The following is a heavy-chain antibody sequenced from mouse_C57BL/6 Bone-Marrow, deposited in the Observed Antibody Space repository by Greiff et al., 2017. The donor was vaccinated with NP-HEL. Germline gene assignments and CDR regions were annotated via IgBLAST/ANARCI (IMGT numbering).Heavy chain of an antibody. CDR1: GYTFTSYT. CDR3: ARRITTAFDY. V-gene: IGHV1-4*01. Sequence: VQLVESGAELARPGASVKMSCKASGYTFTSYTMHWVKQRPGQGLEWIGYINPSSGYTKYNQKFKDKATLTADKSSSTAYMQLSSLTSEDSAVYYCARRITTAFDYWGQGTTLTVSS. D-gene: IGHD1-2*01. J-gene: IGHJ2*01. CDR2: INPSSGYT.